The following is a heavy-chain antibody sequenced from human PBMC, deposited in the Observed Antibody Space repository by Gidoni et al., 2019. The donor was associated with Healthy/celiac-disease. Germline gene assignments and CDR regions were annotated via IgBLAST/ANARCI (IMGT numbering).Heavy chain of an antibody. J-gene: IGHJ4*02. D-gene: IGHD3-10*01. Sequence: QVQLVESGGGVVQPGRSLRLSCAASGFTFSSYAMHWVRQAPGKGLEWVAVISYDGSNKYYADSVKGRFTISRDNSKNTLYLQMNSLRAEDTAVYYCARDNGGSYYFDYWGQGTLVTVSS. V-gene: IGHV3-30*04. CDR2: ISYDGSNK. CDR3: ARDNGGSYYFDY. CDR1: GFTFSSYA.